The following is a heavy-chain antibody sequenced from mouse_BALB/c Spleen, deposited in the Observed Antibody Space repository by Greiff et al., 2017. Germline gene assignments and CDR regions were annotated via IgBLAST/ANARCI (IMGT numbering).Heavy chain of an antibody. V-gene: IGHV3-6*02. CDR1: GYSITSGYY. CDR3: ARGLNRGFAY. D-gene: IGHD1-3*01. J-gene: IGHJ3*01. Sequence: EVKLVESGPGLVKPSQSLSLTCSVTGYSITSGYYWNWIRQFPGNKLEWMGYISYDGSNNYNPSLKNRISITRDTSKNQFFLKLNSVTTEDTATYYCARGLNRGFAYWGQGTLVTVSA. CDR2: ISYDGSN.